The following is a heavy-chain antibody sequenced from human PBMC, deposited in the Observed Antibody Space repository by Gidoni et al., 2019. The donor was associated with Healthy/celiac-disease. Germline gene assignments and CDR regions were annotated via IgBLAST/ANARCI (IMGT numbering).Heavy chain of an antibody. V-gene: IGHV3-9*01. D-gene: IGHD3-22*01. CDR3: AKESHSSGYDY. J-gene: IGHJ4*02. Sequence: EVQLVESGGGLVQPGRSLRLSCAASGFTFDDYAMHWVRQAPGKGLEWVSGISWNSGSIGYADSVKGRFTISRDNAKNSLYLQMNSLRAEDTALYYCAKESHSSGYDYWGQGTLVTVSS. CDR2: ISWNSGSI. CDR1: GFTFDDYA.